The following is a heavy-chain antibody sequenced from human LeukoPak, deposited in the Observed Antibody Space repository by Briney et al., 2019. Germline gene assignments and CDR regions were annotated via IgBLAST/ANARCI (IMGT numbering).Heavy chain of an antibody. CDR1: GFTFSSYA. CDR3: AKGPNYYDSSGYSDY. J-gene: IGHJ4*02. CDR2: ISGSGGST. D-gene: IGHD3-22*01. V-gene: IGHV3-23*01. Sequence: GGSLRLSCAASGFTFSSYAMSWVRQAPGKGLEWVSTISGSGGSTYYADSVKGRVTISRDNSKNTLYLQMNSLRAEDTAVYYCAKGPNYYDSSGYSDYWGQGTLVTVSS.